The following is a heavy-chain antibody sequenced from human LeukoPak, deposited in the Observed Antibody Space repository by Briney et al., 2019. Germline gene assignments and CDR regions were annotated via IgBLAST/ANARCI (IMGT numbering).Heavy chain of an antibody. CDR1: GFTFTTYN. CDR3: SRDGGFWSAYPLDY. CDR2: ISTTSSNI. D-gene: IGHD3-3*01. J-gene: IGHJ4*02. V-gene: IGHV3-48*02. Sequence: GGSLRLSCAASGFTFTTYNMNWVRQAPGKVLEWVSYISTTSSNIYYADSVEGRFTISRDNAKNLLYLQMDSLRDEDTAVYYCSRDGGFWSAYPLDYWGQGTLVTVSA.